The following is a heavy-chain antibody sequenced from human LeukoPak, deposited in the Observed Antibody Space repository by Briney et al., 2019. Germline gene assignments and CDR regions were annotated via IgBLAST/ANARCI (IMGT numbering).Heavy chain of an antibody. D-gene: IGHD6-19*01. J-gene: IGHJ3*01. V-gene: IGHV1-69*05. CDR3: AKDSSAWSEAFDV. Sequence: SVKVSCKVSGYTLTELSMHWVRQAPGQGLEWMGGIIPIFGTAKYAQKFRDRVTITTDESTSTAYMELSSLRFEDTAMYYCAKDSSAWSEAFDVWGQGTMVTVSS. CDR2: IIPIFGTA. CDR1: GYTLTELS.